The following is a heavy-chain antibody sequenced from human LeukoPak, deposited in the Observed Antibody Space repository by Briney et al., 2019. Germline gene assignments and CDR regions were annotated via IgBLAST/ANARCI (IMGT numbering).Heavy chain of an antibody. CDR2: AGWAGGTT. J-gene: IGHJ4*02. D-gene: IGHD3-10*02. CDR1: GSNFDRYT. Sequence: GGSLRLSCATSGSNFDRYTIHWVRQAPGKGLEWVSLAGWAGGTTFYSDSVRGRFTISRDSGRKSVYLQMNSLTTDDTAFYFCAKELDTMFFDYWGQGALVTVSS. CDR3: AKELDTMFFDY. V-gene: IGHV3-43*01.